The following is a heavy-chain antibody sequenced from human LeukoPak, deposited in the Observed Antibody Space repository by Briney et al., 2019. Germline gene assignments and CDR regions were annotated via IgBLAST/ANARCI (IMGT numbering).Heavy chain of an antibody. V-gene: IGHV3-23*01. CDR3: AKVRGAVAITFLDY. D-gene: IGHD3-22*01. CDR1: GFTFSSYA. J-gene: IGHJ4*02. CDR2: ISGSGGST. Sequence: PGGSLRLSCAASGFTFSSYAMSWVRQAPGKGLEWVSAISGSGGSTYYADSVQGRFTISRDNSKNTLYLQMNSLRAEDTAVYYCAKVRGAVAITFLDYWGQGTLVTVSS.